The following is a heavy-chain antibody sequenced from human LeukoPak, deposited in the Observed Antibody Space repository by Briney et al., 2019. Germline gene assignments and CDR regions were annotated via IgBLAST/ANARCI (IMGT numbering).Heavy chain of an antibody. CDR2: IRFDGSKI. CDR3: ALGKNFGFHYFDF. D-gene: IGHD3-3*01. V-gene: IGHV3-30*02. J-gene: IGHJ4*02. Sequence: SGGSLRLSCAASGFTFSSYAMHWVRQAPGKGLEWMTFIRFDGSKIYYADSVKGRFTISRDLSKNTLFLQMSSLRSEDTAVYYCALGKNFGFHYFDFWGQGALVTVSS. CDR1: GFTFSSYA.